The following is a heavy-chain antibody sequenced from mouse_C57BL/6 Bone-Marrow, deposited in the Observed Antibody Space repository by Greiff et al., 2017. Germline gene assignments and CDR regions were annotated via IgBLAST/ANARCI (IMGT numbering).Heavy chain of an antibody. CDR3: TTSPYFAMDY. CDR1: GFNIKDDY. J-gene: IGHJ4*01. Sequence: EVQLQQSGAELMRPGASVKLSCTASGFNIKDDYMHWVKQRPEQGLEWIGWIDPENGDTEYASKFQGKATITADTSSNTAYLQLSSLTSEDTAVYYCTTSPYFAMDYWGQGTSVTVSS. V-gene: IGHV14-4*01. CDR2: IDPENGDT.